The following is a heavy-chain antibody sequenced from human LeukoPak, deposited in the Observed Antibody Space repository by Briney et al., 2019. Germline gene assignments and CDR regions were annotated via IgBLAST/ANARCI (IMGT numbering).Heavy chain of an antibody. D-gene: IGHD2-2*01. J-gene: IGHJ4*02. CDR3: AKDSWYCSSTSCYRGNYFDY. V-gene: IGHV3-33*06. CDR2: IGYDGSNK. CDR1: GFTFSSYG. Sequence: PGGSLRLSCAASGFTFSSYGMHWVRQAPGKGLEWVAVIGYDGSNKYYADSVKGRFTISRDNSKNTLYLQMNSLRAEDTAVYYCAKDSWYCSSTSCYRGNYFDYWGQGTLVTVSS.